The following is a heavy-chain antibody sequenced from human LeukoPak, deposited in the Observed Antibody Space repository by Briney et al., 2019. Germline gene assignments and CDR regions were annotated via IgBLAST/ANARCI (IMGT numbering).Heavy chain of an antibody. CDR3: ARDSGMATSPGDY. CDR1: GFTFSSYS. Sequence: KSRGSLRLSCAASGFTFSSYSMNWVRQAPGKGLEWVSSISSSSSYIYYADSVKGRFTISRDNAKNSLYLQMNSLRAEDTAVYYCARDSGMATSPGDYWGQGTLVTVSS. V-gene: IGHV3-21*01. CDR2: ISSSSSYI. J-gene: IGHJ4*02. D-gene: IGHD5-24*01.